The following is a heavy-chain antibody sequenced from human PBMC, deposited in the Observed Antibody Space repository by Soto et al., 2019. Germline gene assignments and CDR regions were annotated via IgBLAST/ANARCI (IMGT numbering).Heavy chain of an antibody. V-gene: IGHV3-48*01. D-gene: IGHD3-3*01. Sequence: PGGSLRLSCAASGFTFSSYSMNWVRQAPGKGLEWVSYVSSSSSTIYYAESVKGRFTISRDNAKNSLYLQMNSLRAEDTAVYYCARCAPYYDFWSGYPYYYYMDVWGKGTTVTVSS. CDR1: GFTFSSYS. J-gene: IGHJ6*03. CDR3: ARCAPYYDFWSGYPYYYYMDV. CDR2: VSSSSSTI.